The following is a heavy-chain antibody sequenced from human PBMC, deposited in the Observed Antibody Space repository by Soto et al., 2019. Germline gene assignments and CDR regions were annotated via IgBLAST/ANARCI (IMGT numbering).Heavy chain of an antibody. CDR3: AIGPRMWLAGGGY. D-gene: IGHD6-19*01. Sequence: LSLTCAVYGGSFSGYYWSWIRQPPGKGLEWLGEINHSGITDYNPSLKSRITISIDTSKKQFSLKLNSVTAADTAVYYCAIGPRMWLAGGGYWGQGTQVTV. J-gene: IGHJ4*02. V-gene: IGHV4-34*01. CDR2: INHSGIT. CDR1: GGSFSGYY.